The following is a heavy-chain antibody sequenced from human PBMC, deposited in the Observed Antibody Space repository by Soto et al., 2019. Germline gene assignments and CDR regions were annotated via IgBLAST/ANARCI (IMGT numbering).Heavy chain of an antibody. V-gene: IGHV1-18*01. D-gene: IGHD1-26*01. Sequence: QVQLAQSGAEVKKPGASVKVSCKASGYTFTSYGISWVRQAPGQGLEWMGWISAYNGNTNYAQKLQGRVTMTTDTSTSTAYMELRSLRSDDTAVYYCARDAGWEPYYYYYYGMDVWGQGTTVTVSS. CDR3: ARDAGWEPYYYYYYGMDV. J-gene: IGHJ6*02. CDR1: GYTFTSYG. CDR2: ISAYNGNT.